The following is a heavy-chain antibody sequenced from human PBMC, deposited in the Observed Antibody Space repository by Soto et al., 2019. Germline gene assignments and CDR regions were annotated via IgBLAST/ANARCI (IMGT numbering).Heavy chain of an antibody. D-gene: IGHD3-3*02. CDR1: GFPFSIYS. Sequence: EVQLVESGGGLVQPGGSLRLSCAASGFPFSIYSMNWVRQAPGKGLEWVSYITGSSGPIYYADSVKGRFTISRDNAENSLYLQMNSLRDEDTAVYYCATSNRGHLDFWGQGTLVTVSS. V-gene: IGHV3-48*02. CDR3: ATSNRGHLDF. J-gene: IGHJ4*02. CDR2: ITGSSGPI.